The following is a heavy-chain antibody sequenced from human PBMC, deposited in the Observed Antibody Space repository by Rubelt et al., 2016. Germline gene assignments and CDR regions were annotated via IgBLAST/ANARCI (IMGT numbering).Heavy chain of an antibody. CDR3: ARDYYSSGRSYWYFDL. D-gene: IGHD6-19*01. Sequence: GLEWVSSISGSRGSTYYADSVKGRFTISRDNSKNTLYVQMNSLRADDTAVYYCARDYYSSGRSYWYFDLWGRGTLVTVSS. V-gene: IGHV3-23*01. CDR2: ISGSRGST. J-gene: IGHJ2*01.